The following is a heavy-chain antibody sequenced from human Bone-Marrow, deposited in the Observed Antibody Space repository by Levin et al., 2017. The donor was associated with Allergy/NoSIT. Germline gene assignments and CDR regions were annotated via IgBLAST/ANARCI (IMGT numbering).Heavy chain of an antibody. Sequence: GESLKISCAASGFTFSSYAMNWVRQAPGKGLEWVSTIGAGSGTTYYADSVKGRTYYADSVQGRFTISRDNSKNTLWLQMNSLRADDTAVYYCAKSYGRGGWSVFDYWGQGTLVTVSS. D-gene: IGHD3-10*02. V-gene: IGHV3-23*01. CDR3: AKSYGRGGWSVFDY. CDR1: GFTFSSYA. J-gene: IGHJ4*02. CDR2: IGAGSGTTYYADSVKGRT.